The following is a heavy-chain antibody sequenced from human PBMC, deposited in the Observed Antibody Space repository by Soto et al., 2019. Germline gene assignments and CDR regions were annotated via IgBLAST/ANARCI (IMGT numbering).Heavy chain of an antibody. CDR3: ARAPTTMVRGVIHNWFDP. CDR1: GYTFTSYG. CDR2: ISAYNGNT. D-gene: IGHD3-10*01. V-gene: IGHV1-18*01. J-gene: IGHJ5*02. Sequence: VASVKVSCKASGYTFTSYGISWVRQAPGQGLEWMGWISAYNGNTNYAQKLQGGVTMTTDTSTGTAYMELRSLRSDDTAVYYCARAPTTMVRGVIHNWFDPWGQGTLVTVSS.